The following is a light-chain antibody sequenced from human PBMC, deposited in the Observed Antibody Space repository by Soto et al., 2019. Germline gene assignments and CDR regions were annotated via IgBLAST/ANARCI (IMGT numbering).Light chain of an antibody. CDR1: SSNIGSHT. J-gene: IGLJ3*02. Sequence: QSVLTQPPSASGTPGQRVTTSCSGSSSNIGSHTVNWYQQLPGSAPRLLIYSNSLRPSGVPDRFSGSKSGTSASLAISGLQSEDEADYYCATWDDSLNGRVFGGGTKLTVL. CDR3: ATWDDSLNGRV. V-gene: IGLV1-44*01. CDR2: SNS.